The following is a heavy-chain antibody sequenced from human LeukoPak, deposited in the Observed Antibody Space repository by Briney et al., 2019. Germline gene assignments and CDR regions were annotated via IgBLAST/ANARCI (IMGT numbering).Heavy chain of an antibody. CDR3: ASLYSSSWRFHY. V-gene: IGHV4-59*01. CDR1: GGSISSYY. J-gene: IGHJ4*02. Sequence: PSETLSLTCTVSGGSISSYYWSWIRQPPGKGLEWIGYIYSSGSTNYNPSLKSRVTISVDTSKNQVSLKLNSVTAADTAVYYCASLYSSSWRFHYWGQGTLVTVSS. D-gene: IGHD6-13*01. CDR2: IYSSGST.